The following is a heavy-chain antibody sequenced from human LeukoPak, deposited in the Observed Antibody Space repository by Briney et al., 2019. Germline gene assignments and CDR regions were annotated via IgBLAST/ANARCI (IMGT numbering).Heavy chain of an antibody. Sequence: PGGSLRLSCAASGFTFSSYSMNWVRQAPGKGLEWVSSISSSSSYIYYADSVKGRFTISRDNAKNSLYLQMNSLRAEDTAVYYCARGRGYYYDTPFDYWGQGTLVTVSS. V-gene: IGHV3-21*01. D-gene: IGHD3-22*01. CDR3: ARGRGYYYDTPFDY. J-gene: IGHJ4*02. CDR1: GFTFSSYS. CDR2: ISSSSSYI.